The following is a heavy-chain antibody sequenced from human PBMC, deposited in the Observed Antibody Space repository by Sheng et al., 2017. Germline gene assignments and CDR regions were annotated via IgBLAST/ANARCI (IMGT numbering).Heavy chain of an antibody. Sequence: QVQLQESVPGLVKPSETLSLTCTVSGGSISSYYWSWIRQPAGKGLEWIGRIYTSGSTNYNPSLKSRVTMSVDTSKNQFSLKLSSVTAADTAVYYCARDGEGARENLEWKIPEPENAFDIWGQGTMVTVSS. D-gene: IGHD3-3*01. CDR3: ARDGEGARENLEWKIPEPENAFDI. V-gene: IGHV4-4*07. J-gene: IGHJ3*02. CDR2: IYTSGST. CDR1: GGSISSYY.